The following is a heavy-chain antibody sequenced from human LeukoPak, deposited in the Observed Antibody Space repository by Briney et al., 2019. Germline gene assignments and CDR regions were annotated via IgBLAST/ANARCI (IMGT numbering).Heavy chain of an antibody. CDR1: GGTFISYA. D-gene: IGHD3-10*01. CDR3: ARDRGHYGSGSYYQYYFDY. V-gene: IGHV1-69*04. CDR2: IIPILGIA. Sequence: ASVKVSCKASGGTFISYAISWVRQAPGQGLEWMGRIIPILGIANYAQKFQGRVTITADKSTSTAYMELSSLRSEDTAVYYCARDRGHYGSGSYYQYYFDYWGQGTLVTVSS. J-gene: IGHJ4*02.